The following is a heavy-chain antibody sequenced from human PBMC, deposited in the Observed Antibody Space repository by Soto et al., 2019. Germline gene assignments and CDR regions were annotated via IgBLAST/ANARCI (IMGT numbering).Heavy chain of an antibody. CDR2: IYYSGGT. CDR3: ARGYVYGNVVAAILSLYYYSMDV. J-gene: IGHJ6*02. D-gene: IGHD2-15*01. V-gene: IGHV4-39*01. Sequence: PSETLSRTCTVSGGSISRGCYYWSWIRQHPGKGLEWSGYIYYSGGTYYNPSLKSRVTISVDTSNNQISLKLSSVTAADTAVYSRARGYVYGNVVAAILSLYYYSMDVWGQGNQVTVSS. CDR1: GGSISRGCYY.